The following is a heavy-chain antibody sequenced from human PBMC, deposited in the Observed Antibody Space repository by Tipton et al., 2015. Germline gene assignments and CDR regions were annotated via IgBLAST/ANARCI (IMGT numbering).Heavy chain of an antibody. V-gene: IGHV3-23*01. D-gene: IGHD5/OR15-5a*01. J-gene: IGHJ6*02. CDR1: GFIFGDYA. CDR3: ARVGSTRSSGYYYDMDV. Sequence: GSLRLSCAASGFIFGDYAMSWVRQAPGKGLEWVSAISARALGTYYADSVKGRFTISRDNSKSTLSLQMNSLRAEDTAVYYCARVGSTRSSGYYYDMDVWGQGTTVTVSS. CDR2: ISARALGT.